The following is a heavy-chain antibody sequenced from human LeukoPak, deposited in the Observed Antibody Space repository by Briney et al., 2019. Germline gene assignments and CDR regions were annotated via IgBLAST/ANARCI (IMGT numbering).Heavy chain of an antibody. J-gene: IGHJ4*02. D-gene: IGHD2/OR15-2a*01. CDR3: ARLDPQYFFDY. V-gene: IGHV4-4*02. CDR2: IHHSGNT. Sequence: PSETLSLTCAVSGDSISNDNWWNWVRQPPGKGLEWVGEIHHSGNTNYNPSLMSRVNISVDITKNQFSLKLTSVTAADTAVYYCARLDPQYFFDYWGQGTLVTVSS. CDR1: GDSISNDNW.